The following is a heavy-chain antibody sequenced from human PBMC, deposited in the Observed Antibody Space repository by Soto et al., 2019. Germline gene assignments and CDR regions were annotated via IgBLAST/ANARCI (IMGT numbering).Heavy chain of an antibody. CDR3: AKCGGSYQLGIYFDY. J-gene: IGHJ4*02. V-gene: IGHV3-23*01. D-gene: IGHD1-26*01. Sequence: GGSLRLSCAASGFTFSSYAMSWVRQAPGKGLEWVSAISGSGGSTYYADSVKGRFTISRDNSKNTLYLQMNSLRAEDTAVYYCAKCGGSYQLGIYFDYWGQGTLVTVSS. CDR1: GFTFSSYA. CDR2: ISGSGGST.